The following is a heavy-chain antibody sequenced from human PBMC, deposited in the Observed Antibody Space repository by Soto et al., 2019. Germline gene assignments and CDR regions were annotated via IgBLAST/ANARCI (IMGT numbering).Heavy chain of an antibody. D-gene: IGHD3-16*01. Sequence: QVQMVQSGAEVKKPGASVKVSCKASGYTFINYDIHWVRQATGQGLEWMGWMNPDSGNTGQSKQFQGRVTMTRDTSISTAYMELSSLRSEDTAVYYCARGRFRRTWFDPWGQATLVTVSS. CDR1: GYTFINYD. CDR2: MNPDSGNT. CDR3: ARGRFRRTWFDP. J-gene: IGHJ5*02. V-gene: IGHV1-8*01.